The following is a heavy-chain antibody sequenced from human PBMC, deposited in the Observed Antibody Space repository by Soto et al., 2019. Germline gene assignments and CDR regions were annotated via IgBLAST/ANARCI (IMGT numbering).Heavy chain of an antibody. Sequence: QVHLVESGGGVVQPGRSLRLSCAASGFTFGNFGIHWVRQAPGKGLEWVADISNDGSRKYYAGSVQGRFTISRDNSRNRVYLQMDSLRAEDTAVYFCARGCSGGTNCFYFDFWGQGILVTVSS. CDR2: ISNDGSRK. CDR1: GFTFGNFG. D-gene: IGHD6-13*01. CDR3: ARGCSGGTNCFYFDF. V-gene: IGHV3-30*03. J-gene: IGHJ4*02.